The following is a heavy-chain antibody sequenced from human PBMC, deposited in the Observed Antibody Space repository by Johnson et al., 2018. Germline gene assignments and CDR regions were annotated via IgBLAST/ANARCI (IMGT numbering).Heavy chain of an antibody. Sequence: EVQLVESGGGLVQPGGSLRLSCAASRFTFSNYSMNWVRQAPGKGLEWVSYISSSSSTIYYADSVKGRFTISRDNAKNSLYLQMNSLRAEDTAVYYCARDSYDSSGYMDVWGKGTTVTVSS. V-gene: IGHV3-48*01. D-gene: IGHD3-22*01. J-gene: IGHJ6*03. CDR1: RFTFSNYS. CDR2: ISSSSSTI. CDR3: ARDSYDSSGYMDV.